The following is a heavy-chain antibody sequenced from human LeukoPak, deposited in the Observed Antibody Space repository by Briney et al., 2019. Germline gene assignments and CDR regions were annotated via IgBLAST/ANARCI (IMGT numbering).Heavy chain of an antibody. CDR3: APYYYDSSGYLYFDY. D-gene: IGHD3-22*01. Sequence: GGSLRLSCAASGFTFSSYAMSWVRQAPGKGLEWVSAISGSGGSTYYADSVKGRFTISRDNSKNTLYLQMNSLRAEDTAVHYCAPYYYDSSGYLYFDYWGQGTLVTVSS. V-gene: IGHV3-23*01. CDR1: GFTFSSYA. CDR2: ISGSGGST. J-gene: IGHJ4*02.